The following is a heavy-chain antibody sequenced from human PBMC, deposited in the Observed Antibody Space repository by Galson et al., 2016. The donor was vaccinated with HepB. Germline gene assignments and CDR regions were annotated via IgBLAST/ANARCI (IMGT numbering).Heavy chain of an antibody. CDR1: GFTFDDYA. CDR2: ISWNSGSI. V-gene: IGHV3-9*01. J-gene: IGHJ3*01. Sequence: SLRLSCAASGFTFDDYAMHWVRQVPGKGLEWVSGISWNSGSISYVDSVKGRFTISRDNAKNSLYLQMNSLRAEDTTLYYCAKSLLYDHDAFDVWGQGTMVTVSS. CDR3: AKSLLYDHDAFDV. D-gene: IGHD3-22*01.